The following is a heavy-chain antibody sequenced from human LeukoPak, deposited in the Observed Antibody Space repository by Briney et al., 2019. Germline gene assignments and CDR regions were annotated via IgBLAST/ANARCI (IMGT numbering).Heavy chain of an antibody. CDR1: GYTFTSYY. J-gene: IGHJ4*02. Sequence: ASVKVSCKASGYTFTSYYMHWMRQAPGQGLEWMGIINPSGGSTSYAQKFQGRVTMTRDTSTSTVYMELSSLRSEDTAVYYCARGTAGCSSTSCYSGWLVDYWGQGTLVTVSS. CDR2: INPSGGST. D-gene: IGHD2-2*02. V-gene: IGHV1-46*01. CDR3: ARGTAGCSSTSCYSGWLVDY.